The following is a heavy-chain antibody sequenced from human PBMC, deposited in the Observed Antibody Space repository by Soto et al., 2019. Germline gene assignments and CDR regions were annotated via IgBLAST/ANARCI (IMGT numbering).Heavy chain of an antibody. CDR3: AKDLWESYGTLGDY. J-gene: IGHJ4*02. V-gene: IGHV3-30*18. Sequence: PGGSLGLSCAASGFTFSSYGMHWVRQAPGKGLEWVAVISYDGSNKYYADSVKGRFTISRDNSKNTLYLQMNSLRAEDTAVYYCAKDLWESYGTLGDYWGQGTLVTVSS. D-gene: IGHD5-18*01. CDR1: GFTFSSYG. CDR2: ISYDGSNK.